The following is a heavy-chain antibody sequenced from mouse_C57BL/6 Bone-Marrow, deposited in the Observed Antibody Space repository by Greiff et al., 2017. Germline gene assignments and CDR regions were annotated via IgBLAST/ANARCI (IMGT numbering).Heavy chain of an antibody. CDR1: GYTFTSYG. J-gene: IGHJ4*01. V-gene: IGHV1-81*01. CDR2: IYPRSGYT. Sequence: VQLQQSGAELARPGASVKLSCKASGYTFTSYGISWVKQRTGQGLEWIGEIYPRSGYTYYNEKFKGKATLTADKSSNTAYMELRSLTAEDAAVYVCARRGGYYGSRLSMDYWGQGTSVTVSS. D-gene: IGHD1-1*01. CDR3: ARRGGYYGSRLSMDY.